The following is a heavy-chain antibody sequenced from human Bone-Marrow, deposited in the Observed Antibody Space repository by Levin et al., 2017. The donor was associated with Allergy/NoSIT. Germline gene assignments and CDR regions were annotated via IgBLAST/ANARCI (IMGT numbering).Heavy chain of an antibody. CDR2: IYSGGST. D-gene: IGHD3-10*01. Sequence: GGSLRLSCAASGFTVSSNYMSWVRQAPGKGLEWVSVIYSGGSTYYADSVKGRFTISRDNSKNTLYLQMNSLRAEDTAVYYCASNPITMVRGVIGVYYMDVWGKGTTVTVSS. CDR1: GFTVSSNY. J-gene: IGHJ6*03. CDR3: ASNPITMVRGVIGVYYMDV. V-gene: IGHV3-53*01.